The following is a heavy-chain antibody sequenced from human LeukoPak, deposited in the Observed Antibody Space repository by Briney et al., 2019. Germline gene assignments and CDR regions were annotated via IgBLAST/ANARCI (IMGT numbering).Heavy chain of an antibody. D-gene: IGHD3-22*01. Sequence: GGSLRLSCAASGFTFSSYEMNWVRQAPGKGLEWVSYISSSGSTIYYADSVKGRFTISRDNAKNSLYLQMNSLRAEDTAVYYCARSVVFIGPPDYWGQGTLVTVSS. CDR2: ISSSGSTI. CDR3: ARSVVFIGPPDY. CDR1: GFTFSSYE. V-gene: IGHV3-48*03. J-gene: IGHJ4*02.